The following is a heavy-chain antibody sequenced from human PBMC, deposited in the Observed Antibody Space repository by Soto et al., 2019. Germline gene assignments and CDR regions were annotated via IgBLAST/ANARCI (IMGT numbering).Heavy chain of an antibody. V-gene: IGHV3-30*18. J-gene: IGHJ4*02. CDR3: AKDRSTVFGVVTYYFDY. D-gene: IGHD3-3*01. CDR1: GFTFSNSA. CDR2: LSYDGSHN. Sequence: QVQLVESGGGVVQPGRSLRLSCAASGFTFSNSAMHWVRQTPDKGLEWVAFLSYDGSHNCYADSVKGRFTISRDNSKNTLYLQMNSLRVEDTAVYYCAKDRSTVFGVVTYYFDYWGQGTLVTVSS.